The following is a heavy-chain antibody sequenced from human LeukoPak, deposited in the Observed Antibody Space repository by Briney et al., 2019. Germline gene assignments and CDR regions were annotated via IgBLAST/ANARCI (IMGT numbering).Heavy chain of an antibody. CDR1: GFTFVQYA. Sequence: GGSLRLSCAASGFTFVQYAFFWVRQAPGKGLEYVSAISSSGTDTFYAESVNGRFTISRDNAKNTVYLQMGSLRAEDMAVYFCAGEALLTGYPFDYWGQGSLVTVSS. CDR3: AGEALLTGYPFDY. D-gene: IGHD3-9*01. V-gene: IGHV3-64*02. J-gene: IGHJ4*02. CDR2: ISSSGTDT.